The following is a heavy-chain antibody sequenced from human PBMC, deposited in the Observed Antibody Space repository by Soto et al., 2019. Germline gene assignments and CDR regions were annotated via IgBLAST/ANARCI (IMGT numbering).Heavy chain of an antibody. J-gene: IGHJ6*02. CDR1: GGSISSYY. V-gene: IGHV4-59*01. CDR3: ARGRQLVSVSSQAWGVDV. Sequence: QVQLQESGPGLVKPSVTLSLTCTVSGGSISSYYWSWIRQPPGKGLERIGYIYYSGSTNYNPSLKRRVTISVDTTKNQSSLQLSSVTAADTAVYYCARGRQLVSVSSQAWGVDVWGQGTTVTVSS. D-gene: IGHD6-6*01. CDR2: IYYSGST.